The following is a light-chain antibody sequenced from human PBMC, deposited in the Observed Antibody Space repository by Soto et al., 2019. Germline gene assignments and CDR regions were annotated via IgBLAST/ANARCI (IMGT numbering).Light chain of an antibody. V-gene: IGLV2-8*01. CDR3: SSYTSSSTLDWV. Sequence: QSVLTQPPSASGSPGHSVTLSCTGTSSDVGGYNYVSWYQQHPGKAPKLIISEVNKRPSGVPDRFSGSKSGNTASLTVSGLQAEDEADYYCSSYTSSSTLDWVFGGGTKLTVL. J-gene: IGLJ3*02. CDR2: EVN. CDR1: SSDVGGYNY.